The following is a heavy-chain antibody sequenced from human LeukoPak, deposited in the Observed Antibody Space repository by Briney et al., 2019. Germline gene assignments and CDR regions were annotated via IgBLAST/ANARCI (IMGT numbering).Heavy chain of an antibody. J-gene: IGHJ3*02. Sequence: ASVKVSSKASGYNFFSYGITWVRQAPGQGLEWMGWISAYNGNTNYAQKLQGRVTMTTDTSTSTAYMELRSLRSDDTAVYYCARVADCTNGVCYTTDAFDIWGQGTMVTVSS. D-gene: IGHD2-8*01. V-gene: IGHV1-18*01. CDR3: ARVADCTNGVCYTTDAFDI. CDR1: GYNFFSYG. CDR2: ISAYNGNT.